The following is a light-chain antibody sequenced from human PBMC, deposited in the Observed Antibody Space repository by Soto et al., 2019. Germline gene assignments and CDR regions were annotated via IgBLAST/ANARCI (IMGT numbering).Light chain of an antibody. J-gene: IGKJ1*01. Sequence: EIVLTQSPGTLSLSPGERATLSCRASQSVRSTYLAWYQKKPGQAPRLLIYDASSTATGIPDRFCGSGSGTDFTLTIRRLEPEDFAVYYCQQYGTFPPTFGQGTKVDIK. CDR3: QQYGTFPPT. CDR2: DAS. V-gene: IGKV3-20*01. CDR1: QSVRSTY.